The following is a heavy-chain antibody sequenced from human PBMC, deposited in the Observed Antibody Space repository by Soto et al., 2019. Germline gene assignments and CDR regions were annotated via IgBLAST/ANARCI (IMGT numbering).Heavy chain of an antibody. V-gene: IGHV4-59*08. CDR3: ARHGPYDSENYYFDYFDF. Sequence: ASETLCLSYTVAGGSSSSYCGRWIRQPPGKGLEWIGNIFSIGSTNYNPSLRSRVTISVDTSKNQFSLKLSSVTAADMAVYYCARHGPYDSENYYFDYFDFWGQGTQVTVSS. D-gene: IGHD3-10*01. J-gene: IGHJ4*02. CDR2: IFSIGST. CDR1: GGSSSSYC.